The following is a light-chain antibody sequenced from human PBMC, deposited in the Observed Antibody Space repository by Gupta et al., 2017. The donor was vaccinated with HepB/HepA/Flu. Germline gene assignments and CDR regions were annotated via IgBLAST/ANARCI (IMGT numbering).Light chain of an antibody. CDR1: QSVRSSY. CDR2: GAS. J-gene: IGKJ2*01. CDR3: QQYGSSPYT. V-gene: IGKV3-20*01. Sequence: EIVLTKSPGPLSLSPGERATLSCRASQSVRSSYLAWYQQKPGQAPRLLIYGASSRATGIPDRFIGSGSVTDFTLTISRLEPEDFALYYCQQYGSSPYTFGQGTKLEIK.